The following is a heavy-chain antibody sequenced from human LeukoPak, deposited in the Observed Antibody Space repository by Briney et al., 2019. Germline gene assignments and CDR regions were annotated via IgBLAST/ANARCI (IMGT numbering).Heavy chain of an antibody. CDR2: IWYDGSNK. Sequence: GRSLRLSCAASGFTFRSHGMHWVRQAPGKGLEWVAGIWYDGSNKYYTDSVKGRFTISRDNSKNTLDLQMNSLRAEDTAVYYCARDRMALFDCWGQGTLVTVSS. CDR3: ARDRMALFDC. J-gene: IGHJ4*02. V-gene: IGHV3-33*01. D-gene: IGHD5-24*01. CDR1: GFTFRSHG.